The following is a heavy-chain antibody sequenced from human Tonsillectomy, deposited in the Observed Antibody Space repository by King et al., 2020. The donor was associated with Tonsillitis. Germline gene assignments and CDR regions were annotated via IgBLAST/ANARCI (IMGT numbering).Heavy chain of an antibody. D-gene: IGHD3-22*01. CDR3: TRAADYYDSSGYYGNYFDY. Sequence: VQLVESGGGLVQPGRSRRLSCTASGFTFDDYGVSWFRQAPGKGLEWVGIVRTKVYGGTTQYAASVKGRFTISRDDSKTIAYLQMNRLKTEDTAVYYCTRAADYYDSSGYYGNYFDYWGQGTLVTVSS. CDR1: GFTFDDYG. V-gene: IGHV3-49*03. J-gene: IGHJ4*02. CDR2: VRTKVYGGTT.